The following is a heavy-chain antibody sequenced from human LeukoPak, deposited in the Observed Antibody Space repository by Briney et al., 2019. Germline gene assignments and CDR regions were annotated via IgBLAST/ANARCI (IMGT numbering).Heavy chain of an antibody. Sequence: GGSLRLSCAASGFTFSSYAMSWVRQAPGKGLEWVSAISGSGGSTYYADSVKGRFTISRDNSKNTLYLQMNSLRAEDTAVYYCARDLGSGWSLDYYYGMDVWGQGTTVTVSS. D-gene: IGHD6-19*01. J-gene: IGHJ6*02. CDR1: GFTFSSYA. CDR2: ISGSGGST. CDR3: ARDLGSGWSLDYYYGMDV. V-gene: IGHV3-23*01.